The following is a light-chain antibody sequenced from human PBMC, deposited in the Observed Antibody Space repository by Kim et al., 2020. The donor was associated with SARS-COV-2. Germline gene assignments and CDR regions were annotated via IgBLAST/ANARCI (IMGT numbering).Light chain of an antibody. CDR2: KAS. CDR3: QQYNSYSYT. Sequence: DIQMTQSPSTLSASVGDRVTITCRASQSISSWLAWYQQKPGKAPKLLIYKASSLESGVPSRFSGSGSGTEFTLTISSLQLDDFATYYCQQYNSYSYTFGQGTKLEI. CDR1: QSISSW. V-gene: IGKV1-5*03. J-gene: IGKJ2*01.